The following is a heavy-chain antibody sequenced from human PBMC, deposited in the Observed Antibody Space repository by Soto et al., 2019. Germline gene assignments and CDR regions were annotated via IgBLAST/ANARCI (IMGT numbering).Heavy chain of an antibody. CDR1: GGTFSSYA. Sequence: ASVQVSCKASGGTFSSYAISWVRQAPGQGLEWMGGIIPIFGTANYAQKFQGRVTITADESTSTAYMELSSLRSEDTAVYYCAGEAAESYYVRAAGISSFDYWGQGTLVTVSS. D-gene: IGHD1-26*01. CDR2: IIPIFGTA. V-gene: IGHV1-69*13. CDR3: AGEAAESYYVRAAGISSFDY. J-gene: IGHJ4*02.